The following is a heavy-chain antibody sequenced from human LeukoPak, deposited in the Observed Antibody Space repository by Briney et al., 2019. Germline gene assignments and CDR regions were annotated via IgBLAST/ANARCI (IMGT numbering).Heavy chain of an antibody. CDR1: VGSISGYF. V-gene: IGHV4-59*01. D-gene: IGHD2-8*01. J-gene: IGHJ5*02. Sequence: PSETLSLTCTVSVGSISGYFWSWIRQPPGKGLEWIGYIYYSGSTNYNPSLKSRVTISVDTSKNQFSLKLSSVTAADTAVYYCARVRRYCTNGVCPTGFDPWGQGTLVTVSS. CDR2: IYYSGST. CDR3: ARVRRYCTNGVCPTGFDP.